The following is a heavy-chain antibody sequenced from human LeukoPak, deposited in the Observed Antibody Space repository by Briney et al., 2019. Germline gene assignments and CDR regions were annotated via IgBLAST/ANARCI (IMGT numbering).Heavy chain of an antibody. CDR1: GGSISSYY. D-gene: IGHD3-22*01. Sequence: SGTLSLTCTVSGGSISSYYWSWIRQPAGKGLEWIGRIYTSGTTNYNPSLKSRITMSVDTSKNQFSLKMRSATAADTAVYYCARANYDGSDYWGQGTLVTVSS. J-gene: IGHJ4*02. V-gene: IGHV4-4*07. CDR2: IYTSGTT. CDR3: ARANYDGSDY.